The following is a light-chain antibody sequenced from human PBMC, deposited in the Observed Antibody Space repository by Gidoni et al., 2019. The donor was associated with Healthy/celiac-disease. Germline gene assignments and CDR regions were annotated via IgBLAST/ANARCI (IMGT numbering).Light chain of an antibody. J-gene: IGKJ1*01. CDR2: AAS. CDR3: QQYNSYALT. CDR1: QGISSY. V-gene: IGKV1-9*01. Sequence: DIQLTQSPSFLSASVGDRVTITCRASQGISSYLAWYQQKPGKAPKLLIYAASTLERGVPSRFSGSGSGTEFTLTISSLQPEDFATYYCQQYNSYALTFGRGTKVEIK.